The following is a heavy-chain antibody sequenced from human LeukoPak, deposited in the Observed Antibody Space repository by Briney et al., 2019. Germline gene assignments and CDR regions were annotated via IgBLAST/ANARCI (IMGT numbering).Heavy chain of an antibody. V-gene: IGHV1-2*06. Sequence: ASVKVSCKASGYTFTGYYMHWVRQAPGQGLEWMGRINPNSGGTNYAQKFQGRVTMTRDTSISTAYMELSRLRSDDTAVYYCARDTQYVWGSYRQDCWGQGTLVTVSS. CDR2: INPNSGGT. CDR1: GYTFTGYY. D-gene: IGHD3-16*02. CDR3: ARDTQYVWGSYRQDC. J-gene: IGHJ4*02.